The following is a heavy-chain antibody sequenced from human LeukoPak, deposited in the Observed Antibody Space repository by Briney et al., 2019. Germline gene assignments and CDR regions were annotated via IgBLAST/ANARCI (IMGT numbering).Heavy chain of an antibody. D-gene: IGHD3-10*01. CDR1: GFSFKTYG. V-gene: IGHV3-33*03. CDR3: ASGLIGGSFDY. Sequence: PGGSLRLSCAASGFSFKTYGMHWVRQTPGKGLEWVALIWYDGSNRFYADSVKGRFTISRDNSKSTLYLQMSSLRAEDTAVYFCASGLIGGSFDYWGQGTLATVFS. J-gene: IGHJ4*02. CDR2: IWYDGSNR.